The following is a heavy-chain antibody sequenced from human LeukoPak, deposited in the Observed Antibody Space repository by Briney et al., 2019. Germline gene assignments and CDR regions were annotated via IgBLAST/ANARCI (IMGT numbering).Heavy chain of an antibody. D-gene: IGHD5-18*01. CDR1: GYSISSGYY. V-gene: IGHV4-38-2*01. J-gene: IGHJ4*02. CDR2: IYHTGST. CDR3: ASGGTAVVRALTYYFDT. Sequence: SETLSLTCAVSGYSISSGYYWGWIRQPPGKGLEWIGSIYHTGSTYYNPSLQSRVTISLDSPKNQFSLKLTSVTAADTAVYYCASGGTAVVRALTYYFDTWGQGTPVTVSS.